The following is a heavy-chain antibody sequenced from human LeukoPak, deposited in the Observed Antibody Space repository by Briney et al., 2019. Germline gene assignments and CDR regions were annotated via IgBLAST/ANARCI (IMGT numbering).Heavy chain of an antibody. J-gene: IGHJ4*02. CDR2: MYISGST. V-gene: IGHV4-4*07. D-gene: IGHD4-23*01. Sequence: SETLSLTCSVSGGSISSYYWSWIRQPAGKGLEWIGRMYISGSTNYNPSLKSRVTMSVETSKNRFSLKLSSVTAADTAVYYCARDDNGGKSEYWGQGTLVTVSS. CDR1: GGSISSYY. CDR3: ARDDNGGKSEY.